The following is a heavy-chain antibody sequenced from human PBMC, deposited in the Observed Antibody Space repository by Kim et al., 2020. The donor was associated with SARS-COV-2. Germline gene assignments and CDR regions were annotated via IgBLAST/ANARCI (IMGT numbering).Heavy chain of an antibody. CDR3: ARVAREGFLEWLYYFDY. CDR1: GGSFSGYY. D-gene: IGHD3-3*01. V-gene: IGHV4-34*01. CDR2: INHSGST. Sequence: SETLSLTCAVYGGSFSGYYWSWIRQPPGKGLEWIGEINHSGSTNYNPSLKSRVTISVDTSKNQFSLKLSSVTAADTAVYYCARVAREGFLEWLYYFDYWGQGTLVTVSS. J-gene: IGHJ4*02.